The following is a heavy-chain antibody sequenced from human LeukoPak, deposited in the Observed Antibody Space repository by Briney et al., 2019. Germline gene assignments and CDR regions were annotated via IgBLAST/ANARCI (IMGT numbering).Heavy chain of an antibody. CDR2: IYYSGST. CDR3: ASGRTDDAFDI. D-gene: IGHD2-15*01. CDR1: GGSISSYY. V-gene: IGHV4-59*01. J-gene: IGHJ3*02. Sequence: SETLSLTCTVSGGSISSYYWSWIRRPPGKGLEWIGYIYYSGSTNYNPSLKSRVTISVDTSKNQFSLKLSSVTAADTAVYYCASGRTDDAFDIWGQGTMVTVSS.